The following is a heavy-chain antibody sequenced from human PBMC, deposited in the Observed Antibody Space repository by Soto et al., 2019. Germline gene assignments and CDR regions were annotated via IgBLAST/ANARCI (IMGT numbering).Heavy chain of an antibody. V-gene: IGHV1-69*13. D-gene: IGHD4-4*01. CDR2: IIPIFGTA. CDR3: ARAQSNYVGIGYYYGMDV. Sequence: WASVKVSCKASGGTFSSYAISWVRQAPGQGLEWMGGIIPIFGTANYAQKFQGRVTITADESTSTAYMELSSLRSEDTAVYYCARAQSNYVGIGYYYGMDVWGQGTTVTVSS. J-gene: IGHJ6*02. CDR1: GGTFSSYA.